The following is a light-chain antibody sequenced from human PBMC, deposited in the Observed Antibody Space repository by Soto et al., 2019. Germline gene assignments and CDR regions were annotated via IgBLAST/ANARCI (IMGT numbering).Light chain of an antibody. V-gene: IGLV2-14*01. Sequence: SALTQPASVSGSPGQSITISCTGTSSDVGGYNYVSWYQQHPGKAPKLMIYDVSNRPSGVSNRFSGSKSGNTASLTISGLQAEDEADYYCSSYTSSSTLFGGGTQLTVL. CDR1: SSDVGGYNY. CDR2: DVS. CDR3: SSYTSSSTL. J-gene: IGLJ2*01.